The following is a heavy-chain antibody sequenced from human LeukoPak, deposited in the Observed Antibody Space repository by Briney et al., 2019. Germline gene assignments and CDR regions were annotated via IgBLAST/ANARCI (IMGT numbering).Heavy chain of an antibody. J-gene: IGHJ5*02. D-gene: IGHD2-15*01. CDR3: ARVEDCSGGSCYSEGENWFDP. V-gene: IGHV1-18*01. CDR2: ISAYNGNT. CDR1: GYTFTSYG. Sequence: ASVKVSCKASGYTFTSYGISWVRQAPGQGLEWMGWISAYNGNTNYAQKLQGRVTMTTDTSTSTAYMELRSLRSDDTAVYYCARVEDCSGGSCYSEGENWFDPWGQGTLVTVSS.